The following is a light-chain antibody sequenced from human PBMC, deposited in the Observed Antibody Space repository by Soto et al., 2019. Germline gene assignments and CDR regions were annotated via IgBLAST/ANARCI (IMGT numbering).Light chain of an antibody. CDR3: KQISSYQLN. CDR2: SAS. Sequence: DIHLTQSPSVLSASVGDTVTITFLASQALSNYLAWYQQKPGKAPDLLIYSASNLQSGVPSRFRGSGSETEFSLTIRALQPEDFATYSCKQISSYQLNLGGGTXV. CDR1: QALSNY. V-gene: IGKV1-9*01. J-gene: IGKJ4*01.